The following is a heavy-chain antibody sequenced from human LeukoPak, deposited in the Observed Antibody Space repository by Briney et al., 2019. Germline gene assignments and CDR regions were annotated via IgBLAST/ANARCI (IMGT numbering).Heavy chain of an antibody. CDR3: AKVSRENDILTGYFVYYYNYYMDV. V-gene: IGHV3-30*02. D-gene: IGHD3-9*01. CDR2: IRYDGSNK. J-gene: IGHJ6*03. CDR1: GFTFSNYG. Sequence: GGSLRLSCAASGFTFSNYGMHWVRRAPGKGLEWVTFIRYDGSNKYYADSVKGRFTISRDNSKNTLYLQMNSLRAEDTAIYYCAKVSRENDILTGYFVYYYNYYMDVWGKGTTVTISS.